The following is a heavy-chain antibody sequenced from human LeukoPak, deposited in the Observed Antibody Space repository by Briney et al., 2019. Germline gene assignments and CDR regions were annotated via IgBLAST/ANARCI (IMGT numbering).Heavy chain of an antibody. V-gene: IGHV4-59*01. CDR2: IYFSGST. J-gene: IGHJ4*02. D-gene: IGHD6-6*01. Sequence: SETLSLTCTVSGGSISTYYWSWIRQPPGKGLEWIGYIYFSGSTNYNPSLKSRVTISVDTSKNQFSLKLSSVTAADTAVYYCARAPHYFSSPYYFDYWGQGTLVTVSS. CDR3: ARAPHYFSSPYYFDY. CDR1: GGSISTYY.